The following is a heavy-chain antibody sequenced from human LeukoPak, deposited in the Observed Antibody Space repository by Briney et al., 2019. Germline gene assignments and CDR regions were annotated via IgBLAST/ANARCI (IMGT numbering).Heavy chain of an antibody. Sequence: GGSLRLSCAASGFTFSSYAMGWIRQAPGKGLEWVSSISGSGAGTYYADSVKGRCTISRDNSKNTLYLQMNSLRAEDTAVYYCAKADDDSPGYTNYFDYWGQGTLVSVSS. V-gene: IGHV3-23*01. CDR3: AKADDDSPGYTNYFDY. CDR1: GFTFSSYA. CDR2: ISGSGAGT. J-gene: IGHJ4*02. D-gene: IGHD3-22*01.